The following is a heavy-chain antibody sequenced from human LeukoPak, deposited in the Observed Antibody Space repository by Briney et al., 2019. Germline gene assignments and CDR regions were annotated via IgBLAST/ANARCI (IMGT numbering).Heavy chain of an antibody. J-gene: IGHJ4*02. CDR1: GGTFSSYA. V-gene: IGHV1-69*05. Sequence: EASVKVSCKASGGTFSSYAISWVRQAPGQGLEWMGGIIPIFGTANYAQKFQGRVTITTDESTSTAYMDLSSLRSEDTAVYYCARDHQPLLYRYYFDYWGQGTLVTVSS. CDR2: IIPIFGTA. D-gene: IGHD2-2*02. CDR3: ARDHQPLLYRYYFDY.